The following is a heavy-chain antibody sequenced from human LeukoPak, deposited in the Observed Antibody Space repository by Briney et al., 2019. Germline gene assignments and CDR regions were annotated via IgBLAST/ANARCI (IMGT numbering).Heavy chain of an antibody. Sequence: GGSLRLSCAASGFTVSSNYMSWVRQAPGKGLEWVSVIYSGGSTYYADSVKGRFTISRDNSKNTLYLQMNSLKTEDTAVYYCTTAGILWFGELFLYWGQGTLVTVSS. CDR2: IYSGGST. CDR1: GFTVSSNY. D-gene: IGHD3-10*01. J-gene: IGHJ4*02. V-gene: IGHV3-66*01. CDR3: TTAGILWFGELFLY.